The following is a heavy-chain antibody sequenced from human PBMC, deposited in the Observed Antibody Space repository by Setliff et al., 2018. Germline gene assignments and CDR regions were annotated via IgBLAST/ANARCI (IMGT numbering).Heavy chain of an antibody. CDR1: GFTFSTYS. Sequence: GGSLRLSCAASGFTFSTYSLIWVRQAPGTGLEWVSSISPSSSHIYYAHSAEGRFTISRDNAKNSLYLQLNSLSSEDTAVYYRARESVVVVTTTNYYYYMDVWGEGTTVTVSS. J-gene: IGHJ6*03. D-gene: IGHD2-21*02. CDR2: ISPSSSHI. V-gene: IGHV3-21*04. CDR3: ARESVVVVTTTNYYYYMDV.